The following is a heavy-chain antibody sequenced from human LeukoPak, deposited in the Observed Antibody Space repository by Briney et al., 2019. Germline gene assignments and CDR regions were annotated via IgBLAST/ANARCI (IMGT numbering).Heavy chain of an antibody. J-gene: IGHJ4*02. CDR3: ARGSMGTTPHFDY. CDR1: DYSISSSYY. Sequence: PSETLSLTCTASDYSISSSYYWGWIRQPPGKGLEWFGIINHSGSTYYNPSLKSRVTISVDTSKSQFSLKLYSVTAADTAVYYCARGSMGTTPHFDYWGQGTLVTVSS. V-gene: IGHV4-38-2*02. D-gene: IGHD7-27*01. CDR2: INHSGST.